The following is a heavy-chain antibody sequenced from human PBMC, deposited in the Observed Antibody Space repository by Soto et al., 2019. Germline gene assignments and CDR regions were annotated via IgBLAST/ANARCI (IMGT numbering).Heavy chain of an antibody. D-gene: IGHD3-22*01. J-gene: IGHJ3*02. CDR3: ARDILWSYYYDSSGYFSDDFDI. CDR2: ISYDGSNK. V-gene: IGHV3-30-3*01. CDR1: GFTFSSYA. Sequence: GGSLRLSCAASGFTFSSYAMHWVRQAPGKGLEWVAVISYDGSNKYYADSVKGRFTISRDNSKNTLYLQMNSLRAEDTAVYYCARDILWSYYYDSSGYFSDDFDIWGQGTMVTVSS.